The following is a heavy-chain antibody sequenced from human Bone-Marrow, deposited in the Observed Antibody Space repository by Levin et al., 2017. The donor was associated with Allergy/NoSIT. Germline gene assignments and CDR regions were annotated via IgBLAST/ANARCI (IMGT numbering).Heavy chain of an antibody. V-gene: IGHV3-21*01. CDR1: GFTFSDYS. D-gene: IGHD2/OR15-2a*01. CDR3: VRGIIGDVRVAHKEAFDV. CDR2: ISSDSSDL. Sequence: AGGSLRLSCIVSGFTFSDYSIYWVRQAPGKGLEWISSISSDSSDLYYADSVKGRFTISRDNAKNSLNLQVSSLRAEDTAVYHCVRGIIGDVRVAHKEAFDVWGQGTMVTVSS. J-gene: IGHJ3*01.